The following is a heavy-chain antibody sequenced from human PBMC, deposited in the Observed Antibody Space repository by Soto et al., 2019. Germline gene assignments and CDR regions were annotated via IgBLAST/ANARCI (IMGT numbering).Heavy chain of an antibody. CDR3: AHRSSYGSGGSGYSGFDY. CDR1: GFSLSTSGVG. CDR2: IYWDDDK. J-gene: IGHJ4*02. V-gene: IGHV2-5*02. D-gene: IGHD2-15*01. Sequence: QITLKESGPTLVKPTQTLTLTCTFSGFSLSTSGVGVGWIRQPPGKAMEWLALIYWDDDKRYTPTLKSRLTITNDTSQNQAVLTMTNMDPVDTATYSCAHRSSYGSGGSGYSGFDYWGQGTLVTVSS.